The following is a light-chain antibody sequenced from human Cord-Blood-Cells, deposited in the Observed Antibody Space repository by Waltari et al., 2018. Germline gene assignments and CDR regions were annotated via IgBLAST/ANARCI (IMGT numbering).Light chain of an antibody. J-gene: IGKJ3*01. CDR2: GAS. V-gene: IGKV3-20*01. CDR3: QQYGSSPFT. CDR1: QSVSSSY. Sequence: EIVLTQSPGTLSLSPGERATLSCRASQSVSSSYLAWYQQKPGKAPRLLIYGASSRATGIPDRFSGSWSGTDFTLTISRLEPEDFVVYYCQQYGSSPFTFGPGTKVDIK.